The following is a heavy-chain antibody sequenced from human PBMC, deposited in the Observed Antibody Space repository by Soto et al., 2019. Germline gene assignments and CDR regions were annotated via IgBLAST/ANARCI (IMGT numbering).Heavy chain of an antibody. CDR2: ISYDGTNK. CDR3: AREEYGALYFDY. D-gene: IGHD4-17*01. CDR1: GFVFRNYA. J-gene: IGHJ4*02. V-gene: IGHV3-30-3*01. Sequence: GGSLRLCCAASGFVFRNYAMHWVRQAPGKGLEWVAVISYDGTNKYYGDSVKGRFTISRDNSKSTLYLQMDSLRPEDMAMYYCAREEYGALYFDYWGPGTLVTVSS.